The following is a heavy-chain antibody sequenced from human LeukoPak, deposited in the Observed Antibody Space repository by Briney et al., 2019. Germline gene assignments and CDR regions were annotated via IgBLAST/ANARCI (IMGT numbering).Heavy chain of an antibody. CDR3: ARLVNGYNPFEY. V-gene: IGHV5-51*01. J-gene: IGHJ4*02. Sequence: GESLKISCKASGYSFTSYWIVWVRQMPGKGLEWMGIIYPSDSDTSYSPSFQGQVTISADKSISTAYLQWSSLKASDTAMYYCARLVNGYNPFEYWGQGTLVTVSS. D-gene: IGHD5-24*01. CDR1: GYSFTSYW. CDR2: IYPSDSDT.